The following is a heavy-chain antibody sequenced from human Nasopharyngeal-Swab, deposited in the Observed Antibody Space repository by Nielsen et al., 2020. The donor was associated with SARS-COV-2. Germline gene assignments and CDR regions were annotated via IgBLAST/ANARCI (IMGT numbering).Heavy chain of an antibody. Sequence: LRLSCTVSGGSINSGNAWNYWTWIRHTAGKGLEWIGRIYASGTTDYNPSLKSRVTMSLDTSKNQFSLTLTSVTAADTAIYYCARDFSHWGQGTLVTVSS. CDR2: IYASGTT. CDR1: GGSINSGNAWNY. V-gene: IGHV4-61*02. CDR3: ARDFSH. J-gene: IGHJ4*02.